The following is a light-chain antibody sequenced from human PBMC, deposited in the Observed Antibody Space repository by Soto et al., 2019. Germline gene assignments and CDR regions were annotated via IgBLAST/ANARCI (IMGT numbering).Light chain of an antibody. CDR3: QQYNTYSRS. J-gene: IGKJ1*01. Sequence: DIQMTQSPSTLSASVGDRVTITCRASQSITTWLAWYRQKPGEATKLLIYEGSTLERGDPSRFSGSGSGTEFTLTISSLQPDDFATFYCQQYNTYSRSFGQGTKVEVK. V-gene: IGKV1-5*03. CDR2: EGS. CDR1: QSITTW.